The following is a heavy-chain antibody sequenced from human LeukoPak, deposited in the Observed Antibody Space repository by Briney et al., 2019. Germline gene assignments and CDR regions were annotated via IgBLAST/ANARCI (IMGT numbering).Heavy chain of an antibody. V-gene: IGHV1-69*13. CDR1: GGTFSSYA. CDR3: AREQTGTGFFDY. D-gene: IGHD1-7*01. Sequence: ASVKVSCKASGGTFSSYAISWVRQAPGQGLEWMGGIIPIFGTANYAQKFQGRVTITADESTSTAYMELSSPRSEDTAVYYCAREQTGTGFFDYWGQGTLVTVSS. J-gene: IGHJ4*02. CDR2: IIPIFGTA.